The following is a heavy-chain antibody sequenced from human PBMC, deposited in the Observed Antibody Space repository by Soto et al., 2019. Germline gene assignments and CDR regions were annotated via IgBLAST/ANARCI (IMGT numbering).Heavy chain of an antibody. D-gene: IGHD3-10*01. CDR1: GGTFSSYA. CDR2: IIPIFGTA. CDR3: ARERSETNYYYYYYGMDV. Sequence: SVKVSCKASGGTFSSYAISWVRQAPGQGLEWMGGIIPIFGTANYAQKFQGRVTITADESTSTAYMELSSLRSEGTAVYYCARERSETNYYYYYYGMDVWGQGTTVTVSS. J-gene: IGHJ6*02. V-gene: IGHV1-69*13.